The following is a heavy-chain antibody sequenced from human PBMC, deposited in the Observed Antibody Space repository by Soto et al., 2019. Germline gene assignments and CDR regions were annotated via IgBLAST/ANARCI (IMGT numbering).Heavy chain of an antibody. V-gene: IGHV1-24*01. CDR3: ARDEYNWNYVRWFDP. CDR2: FDPEDGET. CDR1: GYTITELC. J-gene: IGHJ5*02. Sequence: ALVKVSCQVSGYTITELCMQWLRQAPGKGLEWMGGFDPEDGETIYAQKFQGRVTMTTDTSTSIAYMELRSLRSDDTAVYYCARDEYNWNYVRWFDPWGQGTLVTVSS. D-gene: IGHD1-7*01.